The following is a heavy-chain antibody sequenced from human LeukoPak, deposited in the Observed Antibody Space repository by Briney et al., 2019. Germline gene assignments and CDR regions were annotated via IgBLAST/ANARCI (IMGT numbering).Heavy chain of an antibody. J-gene: IGHJ4*02. V-gene: IGHV4-59*01. CDR2: IYYSGNT. D-gene: IGHD3-22*01. Sequence: KPSETLSLTCTVSGGSISSSYWSWIRQPPGKGLEWIGYIYYSGNTNYNPSLKSRVTISVDTSKNQFSLKLTSVTAADTAVYYCARYYYDSSGYSHWGQGTLVTVSS. CDR3: ARYYYDSSGYSH. CDR1: GGSISSSY.